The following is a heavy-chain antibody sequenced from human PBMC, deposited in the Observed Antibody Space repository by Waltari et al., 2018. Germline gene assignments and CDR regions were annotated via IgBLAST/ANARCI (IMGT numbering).Heavy chain of an antibody. J-gene: IGHJ3*02. V-gene: IGHV5-51*01. D-gene: IGHD6-19*01. Sequence: EVQLVQSGAEVKKPGESLKISCKGSGYSFTSYWIGWVRQLPGKGLEWVGIIYPVDSDTRYSPSFQGQVTISADKSISTAYLQWSSLKASDTAMYYCATQGVGYSSGPGAFDIWGQGTMVTVSS. CDR2: IYPVDSDT. CDR1: GYSFTSYW. CDR3: ATQGVGYSSGPGAFDI.